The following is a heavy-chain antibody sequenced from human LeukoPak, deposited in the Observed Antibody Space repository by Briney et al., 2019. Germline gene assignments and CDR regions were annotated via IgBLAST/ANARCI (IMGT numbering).Heavy chain of an antibody. Sequence: ASLSVTCKASGYTFTSYYRRWVRQPPGQGLEWMGWINPNSGSTNYAQKFQGRVTMTRDTSISTAYMELSRLRSDDTAVYYCARAWVECELLIGYWGQGTLVPVSS. V-gene: IGHV1-2*02. D-gene: IGHD1-26*01. CDR1: GYTFTSYY. J-gene: IGHJ4*02. CDR3: ARAWVECELLIGY. CDR2: INPNSGST.